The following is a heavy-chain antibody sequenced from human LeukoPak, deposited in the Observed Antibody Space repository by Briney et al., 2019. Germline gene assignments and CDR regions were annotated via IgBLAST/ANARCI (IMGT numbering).Heavy chain of an antibody. CDR3: AKKNYCDG. CDR2: IKYDGSEK. CDR1: GFTLSSFW. V-gene: IGHV3-7*01. J-gene: IGHJ4*02. Sequence: GGSLRLSCAVSGFTLSSFWMTWVRQAPGKGLEWVASIKYDGSEKKYVDSVEGRFTISRDNAKNSLYLQMNSLRAEDTAVYYCAKKNYCDGWGQGTLVTVSS.